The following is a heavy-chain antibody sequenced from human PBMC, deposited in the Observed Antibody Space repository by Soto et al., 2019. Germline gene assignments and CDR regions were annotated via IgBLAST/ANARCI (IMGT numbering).Heavy chain of an antibody. CDR3: ARASVPAAMNY. J-gene: IGHJ4*02. CDR1: GGSIGSYY. Sequence: PSETLSLTCTVSGGSIGSYYWSWIRQPPGKGLEWIGYIYYSGSTNYNPSLKSRVTISVDTSKNQFSLKLSSVTAADTAVYYCARASVPAAMNYWGQGTLVTVSS. D-gene: IGHD2-2*01. V-gene: IGHV4-59*01. CDR2: IYYSGST.